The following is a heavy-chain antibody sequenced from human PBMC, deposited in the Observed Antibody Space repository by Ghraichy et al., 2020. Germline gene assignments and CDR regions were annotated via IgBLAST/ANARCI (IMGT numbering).Heavy chain of an antibody. CDR3: AKGPDHGDTYYFDN. CDR1: GFTFSTYA. CDR2: VTYDGSNQ. V-gene: IGHV3-30*18. D-gene: IGHD4-17*01. Sequence: GSLRLSCAASGFTFSTYAMHWVRQAPGKGLEWVAIVTYDGSNQYYIDSVKGRFTLSRDNSKNTMSLQMNSLRDEDTAVYYCAKGPDHGDTYYFDNWGQGTQVTVSS. J-gene: IGHJ4*02.